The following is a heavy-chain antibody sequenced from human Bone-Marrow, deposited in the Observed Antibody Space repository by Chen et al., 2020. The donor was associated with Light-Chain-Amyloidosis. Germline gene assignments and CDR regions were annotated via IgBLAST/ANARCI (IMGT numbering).Heavy chain of an antibody. CDR3: ARRRDGYNFDY. CDR1: GTTFPNYW. CDR2: IYPDDSDA. J-gene: IGHJ4*02. V-gene: IGHV5-51*01. D-gene: IGHD5-12*01. Sequence: EVQLEQSGPEVKKPGASLKISCTGSGTTFPNYWSGWVRQMPGKGLEWMGVIYPDDSDARYSPSFEGQVTISADKSITTAYLQGRSLKASDTAMYYCARRRDGYNFDYWGQGTLVTVSS.